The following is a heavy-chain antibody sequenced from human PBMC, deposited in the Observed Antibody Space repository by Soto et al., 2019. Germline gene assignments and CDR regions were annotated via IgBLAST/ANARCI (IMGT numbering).Heavy chain of an antibody. CDR3: ARGMGFVVLVAAQGTGMDV. J-gene: IGHJ6*02. CDR1: GYTFTGYY. CDR2: INPNSGGT. D-gene: IGHD2-15*01. Sequence: GASVKVSCKASGYTFTGYYMHWVRQAPGQGLEWMGWINPNSGGTNYAQKFQGRVTMTRDTSISTAYMELSRLRSDDTAVYYCARGMGFVVLVAAQGTGMDVWGQGTTVTVSS. V-gene: IGHV1-2*02.